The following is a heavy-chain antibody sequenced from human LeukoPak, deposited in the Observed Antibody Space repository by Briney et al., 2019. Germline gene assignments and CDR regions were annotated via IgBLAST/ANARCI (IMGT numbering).Heavy chain of an antibody. Sequence: PSETLSLTCTVSGGSISSYYWSWIRQPPGKGLEWIGYIYYSGSTNYDPSLKSRLTISIDTSKNQFSLKLSSVIAADTAVYYCARAKLDPYYYYYMDVWGKGTTVTVSS. D-gene: IGHD6-13*01. J-gene: IGHJ6*03. V-gene: IGHV4-59*01. CDR1: GGSISSYY. CDR2: IYYSGST. CDR3: ARAKLDPYYYYYMDV.